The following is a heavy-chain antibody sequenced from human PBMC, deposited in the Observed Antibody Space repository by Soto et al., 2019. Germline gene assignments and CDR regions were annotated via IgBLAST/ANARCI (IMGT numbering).Heavy chain of an antibody. CDR1: GFTFSSYW. V-gene: IGHV3-7*01. J-gene: IGHJ4*02. Sequence: EVQLVESGGGLVQPGGSLRLSCAASGFTFSSYWMSWVRQAPGKGLEWVANIKQDGSEKYYVDSVKGRVTISRDNAKNSLYLQMNSLRAEDKAVYYCARVRTPFKYYFDYWGQGTLVTVYS. CDR3: ARVRTPFKYYFDY. CDR2: IKQDGSEK.